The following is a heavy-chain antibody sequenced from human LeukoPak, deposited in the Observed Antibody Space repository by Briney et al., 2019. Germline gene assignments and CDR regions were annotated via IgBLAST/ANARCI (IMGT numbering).Heavy chain of an antibody. J-gene: IGHJ6*03. CDR2: MYNRGST. CDR1: GGSISSGSYY. CDR3: ARVIEYYYYMDV. V-gene: IGHV4-61*02. Sequence: SETLSLTCIVSGGSISSGSYYWSWIRQPAGKGLEWIGRMYNRGSTNYNPSLRSRVTISVDTSKNQFSLKLSSVTAADTAVYYCARVIEYYYYMDVWGKGTTVTVSS. D-gene: IGHD5-24*01.